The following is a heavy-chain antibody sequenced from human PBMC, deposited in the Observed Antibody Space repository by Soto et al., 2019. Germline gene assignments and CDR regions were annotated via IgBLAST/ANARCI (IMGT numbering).Heavy chain of an antibody. CDR3: AKDGYYDFWSCYYDH. CDR2: ISWNSGSI. Sequence: EVQLVESGGGLVQPGRSLRLSCAASGFTFDDYAMHWVRQAPGKGLEWVSGISWNSGSIGYADSVKGRFTISRDNAKKSLDLQMKRLRGEDTAFYYCAKDGYYDFWSCYYDHWGQGTLVTVSS. J-gene: IGHJ4*02. CDR1: GFTFDDYA. D-gene: IGHD3-3*01. V-gene: IGHV3-9*01.